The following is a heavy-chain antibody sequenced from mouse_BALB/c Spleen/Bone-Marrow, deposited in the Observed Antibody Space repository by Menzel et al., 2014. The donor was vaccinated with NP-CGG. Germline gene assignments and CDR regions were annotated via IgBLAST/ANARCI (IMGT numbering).Heavy chain of an antibody. CDR1: GFTFSSYG. CDR2: IIGGVSYT. Sequence: DVQLAESGGGLVKPGGSLNLSCAASGFTFSSYGMPWGRQTPEKRLEWVATIIGGVSYTYYPDSVTGRFTISRDNAKNSLSLQMSSLRSEDTALYYCARQCGSGYFDYWGQGTTLTVSS. V-gene: IGHV5-9-2*01. CDR3: ARQCGSGYFDY. D-gene: IGHD1-1*01. J-gene: IGHJ2*01.